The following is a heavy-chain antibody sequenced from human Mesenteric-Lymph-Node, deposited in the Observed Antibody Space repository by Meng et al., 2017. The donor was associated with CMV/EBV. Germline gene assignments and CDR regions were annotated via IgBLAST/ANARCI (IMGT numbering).Heavy chain of an antibody. D-gene: IGHD3-22*01. CDR2: IYTGGDT. CDR1: GFTVSTNY. CDR3: ARGGHYYDSSYYYFDY. V-gene: IGHV3-53*01. Sequence: GESLKISCAASGFTVSTNYMTWVRQAPGKGLEWVSVIYTGGDTYYTDSVKGRFTISRDNSKNTLFLQMNSLRAEDTAVYYCARGGHYYDSSYYYFDYWGQGTLVTVSS. J-gene: IGHJ4*02.